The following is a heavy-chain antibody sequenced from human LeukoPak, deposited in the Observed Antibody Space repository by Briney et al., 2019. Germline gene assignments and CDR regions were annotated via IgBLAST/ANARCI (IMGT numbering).Heavy chain of an antibody. CDR1: GGSISSYY. D-gene: IGHD6-19*01. CDR2: IYYSGST. Sequence: SETLSLTCTGSGGSISSYYWSWIRQPPGEGLEWIGYIYYSGSTNYNPSLKSRVTISVDTSKNQFSLKLSSVTAADTAVYYCARGGSGSGWYDHAPFYYWGQGTLVTVSS. CDR3: ARGGSGSGWYDHAPFYY. J-gene: IGHJ4*02. V-gene: IGHV4-59*01.